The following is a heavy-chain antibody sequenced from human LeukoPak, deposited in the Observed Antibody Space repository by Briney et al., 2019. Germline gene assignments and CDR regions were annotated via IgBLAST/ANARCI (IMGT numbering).Heavy chain of an antibody. CDR2: IRSKAYGGTT. J-gene: IGHJ4*02. V-gene: IGHV3-49*03. CDR3: TREDQWLVHTGFDY. Sequence: GGSLRLSCTASGFTFGDYAMSWFRQAPGKGLEWVGFIRSKAYGGTTEYAASVKGRFTISRDDSKSIAYLQMNSLKTEDTAVYYCTREDQWLVHTGFDYWGQGTLVTVSS. D-gene: IGHD6-19*01. CDR1: GFTFGDYA.